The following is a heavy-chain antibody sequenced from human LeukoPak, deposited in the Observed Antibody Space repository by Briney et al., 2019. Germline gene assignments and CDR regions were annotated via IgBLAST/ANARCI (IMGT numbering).Heavy chain of an antibody. Sequence: AQTLSLTRSVSGVSITSGSYYWGWLRQSAGKGLEWIGRVHSSGDIYHNAAFRSRAAVSGDASKNQFSLQLNSVTAADTAVYYCARGASPKDAVFFDYWGQGALITVSS. D-gene: IGHD3-16*01. CDR2: VHSSGDI. CDR3: ARGASPKDAVFFDY. V-gene: IGHV4-61*02. J-gene: IGHJ4*02. CDR1: GVSITSGSYY.